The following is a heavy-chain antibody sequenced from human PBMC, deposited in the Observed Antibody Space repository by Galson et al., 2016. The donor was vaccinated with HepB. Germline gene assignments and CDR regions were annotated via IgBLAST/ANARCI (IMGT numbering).Heavy chain of an antibody. CDR2: VYPGDSNV. CDR1: GYTFSTYW. J-gene: IGHJ4*02. Sequence: QSGAEVKKPGEPLKISCKTSGYTFSTYWIGWVRQMPGKGLEYMGIVYPGDSNVTYSPSFQGQVTISADRSSNTAYLQWSSLKASDTAIYYCARHPTKYYYDSYPLDYWGQGTLVTVSS. V-gene: IGHV5-51*01. CDR3: ARHPTKYYYDSYPLDY. D-gene: IGHD3-22*01.